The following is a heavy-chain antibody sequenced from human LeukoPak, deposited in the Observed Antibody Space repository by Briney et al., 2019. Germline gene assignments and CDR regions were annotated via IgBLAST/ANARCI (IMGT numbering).Heavy chain of an antibody. CDR3: AKDKGDHIGATIPGAFDI. D-gene: IGHD5-12*01. Sequence: GRSLRPSCAASGFTFDDYAMHWVRQAPGKGLEWLSGISWNSGSIGYADSVKGRFTISRDNAKNSLYLQMNSLRAEDTALYYCAKDKGDHIGATIPGAFDIWGQGTMVTVSS. V-gene: IGHV3-9*01. J-gene: IGHJ3*02. CDR1: GFTFDDYA. CDR2: ISWNSGSI.